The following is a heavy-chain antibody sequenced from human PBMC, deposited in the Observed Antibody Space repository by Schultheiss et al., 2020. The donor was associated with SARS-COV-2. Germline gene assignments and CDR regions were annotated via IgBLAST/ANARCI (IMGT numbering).Heavy chain of an antibody. V-gene: IGHV4-34*01. CDR3: ARGRGARYVAYYSYYYGMDV. D-gene: IGHD4/OR15-4a*01. CDR1: GGSFSGYY. Sequence: GSLRLSCAVYGGSFSGYYWSWIRQPPGKGLEWIGEINHSGSTNYNPSLKSRVTISVDTSKNQFSLKLSSVTAADTAVYFCARGRGARYVAYYSYYYGMDVWGQGTTVTVSS. CDR2: INHSGST. J-gene: IGHJ6*02.